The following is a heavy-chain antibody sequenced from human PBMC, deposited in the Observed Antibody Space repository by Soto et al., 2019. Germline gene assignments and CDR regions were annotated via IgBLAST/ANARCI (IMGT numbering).Heavy chain of an antibody. CDR2: LSYNGNKK. Sequence: VGSLRLSCAASVFTFTAFGMHCVRHSPGKGLEWVAGLSYNGNKKYYGDSVKGRFTVSRDNSKKILYLEMNSLRKEDSAVYFCANLGGSKNHFNRFESWGQGTLGTGSS. CDR3: ANLGGSKNHFNRFES. CDR1: VFTFTAFG. V-gene: IGHV3-30*18. J-gene: IGHJ4*02. D-gene: IGHD3-10*01.